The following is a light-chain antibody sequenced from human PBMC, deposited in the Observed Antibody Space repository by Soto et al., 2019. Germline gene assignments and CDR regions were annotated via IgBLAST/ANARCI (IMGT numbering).Light chain of an antibody. CDR3: MQALQTPS. Sequence: DIVMTQSPLSLPVTPGEPAPISCRSSQSLLHSNGYTYLDWYLQKPGQSPQLLIYLGSNRASGVPDRFSGSGSGTDFTLQISRVEAEDVGVYYCMQALQTPSFGGGTKVDIK. J-gene: IGKJ4*01. CDR2: LGS. V-gene: IGKV2-28*01. CDR1: QSLLHSNGYTY.